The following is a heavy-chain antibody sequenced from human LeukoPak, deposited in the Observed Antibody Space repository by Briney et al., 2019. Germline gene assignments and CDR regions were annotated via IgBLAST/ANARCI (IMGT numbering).Heavy chain of an antibody. Sequence: GASVKVSCKASGGTFSSYVISWVRQAPGQGLEWMGGIIPIIGTPKYAQKFQDRVTITADKSTSTAFMELSSLRSEDTAVYYCVRDLDTAMVKNPLSVPFDYWGQGTLVTVSS. V-gene: IGHV1-69*06. CDR2: IIPIIGTP. CDR1: GGTFSSYV. CDR3: VRDLDTAMVKNPLSVPFDY. D-gene: IGHD5-18*01. J-gene: IGHJ4*02.